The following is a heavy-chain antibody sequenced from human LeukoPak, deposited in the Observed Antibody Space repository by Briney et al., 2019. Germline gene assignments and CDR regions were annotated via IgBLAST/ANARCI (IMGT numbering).Heavy chain of an antibody. CDR1: GFPFNHYG. V-gene: IGHV3-33*01. CDR2: IWSDGTNP. J-gene: IGHJ4*02. Sequence: PGRSLRLSCAAAGFPFNHYGMHWVRQAPGKGLEWVSAIWSDGTNPYYADSVKGRFTISRVDYEKTVYLQMNSLRPEDTGVYYCARDAQRGFDYSNSLKYWGQGTPVTVSA. CDR3: ARDAQRGFDYSNSLKY. D-gene: IGHD4-11*01.